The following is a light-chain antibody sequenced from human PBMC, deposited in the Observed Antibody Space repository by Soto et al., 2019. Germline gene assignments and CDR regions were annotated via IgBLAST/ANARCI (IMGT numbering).Light chain of an antibody. V-gene: IGLV1-44*01. J-gene: IGLJ2*01. CDR1: RSNIGTYA. CDR2: RNQ. CDR3: AAWDDSLRAVV. Sequence: QSVLTQSPSASATPGQRVTISCSGSRSNIGTYAVNWYQHLPGTDPTLLIFRNQQRPSGVPDRFSGSKSGTSNSLAISGPQSEDEADYYCAAWDDSLRAVVFGGGTKLTVL.